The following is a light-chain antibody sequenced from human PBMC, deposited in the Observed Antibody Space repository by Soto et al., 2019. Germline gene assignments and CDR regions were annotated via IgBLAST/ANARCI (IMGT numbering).Light chain of an antibody. Sequence: DIQMTQSPSTLSASVGDRVTITCRASQSIGTWLAWYQQKPGKAPKLLIYRASTLEGGVPSSFSGSGSGTEFSLTISRLPPDDSATYYCQQYNALSTFGQGTKVEIK. CDR1: QSIGTW. J-gene: IGKJ1*01. CDR2: RAS. V-gene: IGKV1-5*03. CDR3: QQYNALST.